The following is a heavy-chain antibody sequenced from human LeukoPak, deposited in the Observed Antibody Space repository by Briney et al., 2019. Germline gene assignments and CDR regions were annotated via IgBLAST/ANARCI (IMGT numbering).Heavy chain of an antibody. Sequence: ASVKVSCKASGYTFTGYYMHWVRQAPGQGLEWMGWINPNSGGTNYAQKFRGRVTMTRDTSISTAYMELSRLRSDDTAVYYCARGQGLRSDGAFDIWGQGTMVTVSS. CDR3: ARGQGLRSDGAFDI. J-gene: IGHJ3*02. CDR1: GYTFTGYY. V-gene: IGHV1-2*02. D-gene: IGHD3-3*01. CDR2: INPNSGGT.